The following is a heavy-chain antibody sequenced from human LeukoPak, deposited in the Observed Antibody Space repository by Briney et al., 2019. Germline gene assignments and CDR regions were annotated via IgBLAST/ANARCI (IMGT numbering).Heavy chain of an antibody. J-gene: IGHJ5*02. Sequence: SETLSLTCTVSGGSISSSYWSWIRQPPRKGLEWVGRIYYSGSTYYNLYLKSRVIISVDTSKDQFSLKLNSVTAADTAVYYCARHSPVRMQIWGGATFDPWGQGTLVTVSS. CDR1: GGSISSSY. CDR2: IYYSGST. D-gene: IGHD5-18*01. CDR3: ARHSPVRMQIWGGATFDP. V-gene: IGHV4-59*05.